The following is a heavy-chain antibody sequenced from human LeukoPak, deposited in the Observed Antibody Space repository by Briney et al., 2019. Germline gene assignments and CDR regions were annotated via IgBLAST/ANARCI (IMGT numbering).Heavy chain of an antibody. V-gene: IGHV4-59*01. CDR3: ARGVVSDIVVVPALDV. CDR1: GGSISSYY. D-gene: IGHD2-2*01. CDR2: IYYSGST. J-gene: IGHJ6*04. Sequence: NPSETLSLTCTVSGGSISSYYWSWIRQPPGKGLGWLAYIYYSGSTDYNPSLKSRVTISLDTSKNQFSLKLSSVTAADTAVYYCARGVVSDIVVVPALDVWGKGTTVTVSS.